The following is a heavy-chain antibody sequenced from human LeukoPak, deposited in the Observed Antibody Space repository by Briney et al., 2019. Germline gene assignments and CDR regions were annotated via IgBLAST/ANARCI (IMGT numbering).Heavy chain of an antibody. V-gene: IGHV4-4*09. CDR3: ARHVVYDSSGYYYFDY. D-gene: IGHD3-22*01. CDR1: GGSISSYY. J-gene: IGHJ4*02. Sequence: SETLSLTCTVSGGSISSYYWSWLRQPPGKGLEWIGYIYTSGSTNYNPSLKSRVTISVDTSKNQFSLKLSSVTAADTAVYYCARHVVYDSSGYYYFDYWGQGTLVTVSS. CDR2: IYTSGST.